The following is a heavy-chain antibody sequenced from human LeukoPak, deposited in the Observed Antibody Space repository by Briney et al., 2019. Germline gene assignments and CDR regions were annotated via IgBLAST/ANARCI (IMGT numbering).Heavy chain of an antibody. D-gene: IGHD2-2*02. J-gene: IGHJ4*02. CDR2: IIPMLSIT. CDR1: GGTFSSYS. CDR3: ARRYCSSSGCYNDFDY. Sequence: ASVKVSCKPSGGTFSSYSVSWVRQAPGQGLEWMGRIIPMLSITNYAQKFQGRVTITADKSTSTAYMELSSLISEDTAVYYCARRYCSSSGCYNDFDYWGQGTLVTVSS. V-gene: IGHV1-69*02.